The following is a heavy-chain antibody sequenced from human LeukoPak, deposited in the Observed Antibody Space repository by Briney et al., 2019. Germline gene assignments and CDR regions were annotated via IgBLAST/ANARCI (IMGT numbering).Heavy chain of an antibody. CDR2: ISGSGGST. CDR1: EFTFSNYA. V-gene: IGHV3-23*01. J-gene: IGHJ4*02. Sequence: GGSLRLSXAASEFTFSNYAMSWVRQAPGKGVEWVSDISGSGGSTYYADSVKDQFTISRDNSKNTLYLQMNSLRAEDTAVYYCASYCTGTICYSFDYWGQGTLVTVSS. CDR3: ASYCTGTICYSFDY. D-gene: IGHD2-2*01.